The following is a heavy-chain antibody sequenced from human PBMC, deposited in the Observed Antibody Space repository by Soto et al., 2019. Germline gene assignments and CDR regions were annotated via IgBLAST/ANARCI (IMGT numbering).Heavy chain of an antibody. CDR2: ISYDGSNK. J-gene: IGHJ6*02. V-gene: IGHV3-30-3*01. CDR3: ARDYCSGGSGYCLLYGMDV. Sequence: QVQLVESGGGVVQPGRSLRLSCAASGFTCSSYAMHWVRQAPGRGLEWVAVISYDGSNKYYADSVKGRFTISRDKSKNTLYLQMHSLRAEDTAVYYCARDYCSGGSGYCLLYGMDVWGQGTTVTGSS. CDR1: GFTCSSYA. D-gene: IGHD2-15*01.